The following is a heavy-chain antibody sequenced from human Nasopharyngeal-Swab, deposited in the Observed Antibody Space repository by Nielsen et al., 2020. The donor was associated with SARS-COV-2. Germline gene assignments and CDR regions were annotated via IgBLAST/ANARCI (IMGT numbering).Heavy chain of an antibody. CDR2: INPNSGGT. V-gene: IGHV1-2*06. J-gene: IGHJ5*02. CDR1: GGTFSSYA. Sequence: ASVKVSCKASGGTFSSYAISWVRQAPGQGLEWMGRINPNSGGTNYAQKFQGRVTMTRDTSISTAYMELSRLRSDDTAVYYCASLAVSSSWGQGTLVTVSS. D-gene: IGHD6-13*01. CDR3: ASLAVSSS.